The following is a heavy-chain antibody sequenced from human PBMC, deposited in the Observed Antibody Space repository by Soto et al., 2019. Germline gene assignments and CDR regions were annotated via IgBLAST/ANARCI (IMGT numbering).Heavy chain of an antibody. CDR3: ARQNYNSVLFDY. V-gene: IGHV4-59*08. J-gene: IGHJ4*02. D-gene: IGHD1-7*01. CDR2: IYYSGGT. Sequence: SETLSLTCTVSGGSISSYYWSWIRQPPGKGLEWIGYIYYSGGTNYNPSLKSRVTISVDTSKNQFSLKLSSVTAADTAIYYCARQNYNSVLFDYWGQGTLVTVSS. CDR1: GGSISSYY.